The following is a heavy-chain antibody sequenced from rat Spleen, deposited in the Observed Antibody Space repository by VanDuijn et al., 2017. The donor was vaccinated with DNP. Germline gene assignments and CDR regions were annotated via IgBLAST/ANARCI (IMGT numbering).Heavy chain of an antibody. D-gene: IGHD3-2*01. Sequence: EVQLVESGGGLVQPGRSLKLSCAASGFTFSDYNMVWARQVPKKSLEWVATSTYDGSRTYYRESVKGRFVISRDNAKSTLFLQMDSLRSEDTATYYCAIDLQTGRAWGQGTSVTVSS. V-gene: IGHV5S10*01. CDR3: AIDLQTGRA. J-gene: IGHJ4*01. CDR1: GFTFSDYN. CDR2: STYDGSRT.